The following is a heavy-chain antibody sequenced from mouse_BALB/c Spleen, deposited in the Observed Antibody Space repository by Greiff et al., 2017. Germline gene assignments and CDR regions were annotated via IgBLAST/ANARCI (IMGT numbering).Heavy chain of an antibody. J-gene: IGHJ4*01. CDR3: ARVAYGNWMDY. CDR2: ISSGGSYT. V-gene: IGHV5-9-4*01. D-gene: IGHD2-1*01. Sequence: EVQVVESGGGLVKPGGSLKLSCAASGFTFSSYAMSWVRQSPEKRLEWVAEISSGGSYTYYPDTVTGRFTISRDNAKNTLYLEMSSLRSEDTAMYYCARVAYGNWMDYWGQGTSVTVSS. CDR1: GFTFSSYA.